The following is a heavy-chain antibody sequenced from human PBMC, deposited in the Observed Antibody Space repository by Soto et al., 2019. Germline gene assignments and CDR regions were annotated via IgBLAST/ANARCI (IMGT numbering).Heavy chain of an antibody. J-gene: IGHJ3*02. CDR2: ISYDGSNK. Sequence: GGSLRLSCAASGFTFSSYAMHWVRQAPGKGLEWVAVISYDGSNKYYADSVKGRFTISRDNSKNTLYLQMNSLRAEDTAVYYCARDYEKAYAFDIWGQGTMVTVSS. V-gene: IGHV3-30-3*01. CDR3: ARDYEKAYAFDI. D-gene: IGHD5-12*01. CDR1: GFTFSSYA.